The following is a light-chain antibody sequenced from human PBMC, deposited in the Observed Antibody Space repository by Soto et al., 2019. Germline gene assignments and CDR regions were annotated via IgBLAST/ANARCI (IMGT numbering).Light chain of an antibody. CDR2: AAS. CDR1: RSIEDS. CDR3: QQSDSIPLT. Sequence: DIQMTHSPSFLSASVGDRVTITCRASRSIEDSLNWYQQKPGKAPKLLIYAASSLQSGVPSRFSGSGSGTNFTLTINSLQPDDFATYHCQQSDSIPLTFGGGTKVGIK. J-gene: IGKJ4*01. V-gene: IGKV1-39*01.